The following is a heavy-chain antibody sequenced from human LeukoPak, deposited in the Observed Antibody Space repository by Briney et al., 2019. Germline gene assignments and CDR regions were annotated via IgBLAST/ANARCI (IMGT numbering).Heavy chain of an antibody. Sequence: SEALSLTCAVYGGSFSGYYWSWIRQPPGKGLEWIGEINHSGSTNYNPSLKSRVTISVDTSKNQFSLKLSSVTAADTAVYYCVTWTGAQYFDYWGQGTLVTVSS. CDR1: GGSFSGYY. V-gene: IGHV4-34*01. J-gene: IGHJ4*02. CDR2: INHSGST. CDR3: VTWTGAQYFDY. D-gene: IGHD1-1*01.